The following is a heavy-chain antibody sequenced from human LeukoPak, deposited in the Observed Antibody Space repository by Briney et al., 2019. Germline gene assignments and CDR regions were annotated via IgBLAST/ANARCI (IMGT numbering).Heavy chain of an antibody. CDR2: IKQDGREK. CDR3: ARGGKIAGYYYFYMDV. D-gene: IGHD2/OR15-2a*01. CDR1: GFTFSTYW. J-gene: IGHJ6*03. V-gene: IGHV3-7*01. Sequence: GGSLRLSCVGSGFTFSTYWMSWVRQAPGKGLEWVAHIKQDGREKYYVDSVKGRFTISRDNAKNSLFLQVNSLRAEDTAVYYCARGGKIAGYYYFYMDVWGKGTTVIVSS.